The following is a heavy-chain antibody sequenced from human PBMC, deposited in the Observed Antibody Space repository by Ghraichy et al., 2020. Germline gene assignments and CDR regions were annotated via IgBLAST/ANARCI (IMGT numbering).Heavy chain of an antibody. J-gene: IGHJ6*02. V-gene: IGHV4-39*01. CDR1: GGSISSSRYF. Sequence: SETLSRTCSVSGGSISSSRYFWGWIRQPPGKGLEWIGTIYYSGSTYYNPSLKSRVTISVDTSKNQFSLKLRSVTAADTAVYYCARHDYCSGGNCVLSHSDYGMDVWGQGTSVTVSS. CDR3: ARHDYCSGGNCVLSHSDYGMDV. CDR2: IYYSGST. D-gene: IGHD2-15*01.